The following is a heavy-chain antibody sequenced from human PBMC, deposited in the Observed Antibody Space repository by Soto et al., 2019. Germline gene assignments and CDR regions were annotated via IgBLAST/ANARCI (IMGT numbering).Heavy chain of an antibody. Sequence: GGSLRLSCAASGFTFSSYGMHWVRQAPGKGLEWVAVIWYDGSNKYYADSVKGRFTISRDNSKNTLYLQMNSLRAEDTAVYYCARDAGLRIAVAGTPDYWGQGTLVTVSS. J-gene: IGHJ4*02. D-gene: IGHD6-19*01. CDR1: GFTFSSYG. V-gene: IGHV3-33*01. CDR2: IWYDGSNK. CDR3: ARDAGLRIAVAGTPDY.